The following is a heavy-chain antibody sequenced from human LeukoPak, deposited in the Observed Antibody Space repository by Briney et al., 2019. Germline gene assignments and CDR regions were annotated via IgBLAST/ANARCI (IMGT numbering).Heavy chain of an antibody. Sequence: GGSLRLSCAASGFTVSSNYMSWVRQAPGKGLEWVSVIYSGGSTYYADSVKGRFTISRDNSKNTLYLQMNSLRVEDTAVYYCARVIVGATGFDYWGQGTLVTVSS. D-gene: IGHD1-26*01. CDR3: ARVIVGATGFDY. CDR1: GFTVSSNY. CDR2: IYSGGST. J-gene: IGHJ4*02. V-gene: IGHV3-66*01.